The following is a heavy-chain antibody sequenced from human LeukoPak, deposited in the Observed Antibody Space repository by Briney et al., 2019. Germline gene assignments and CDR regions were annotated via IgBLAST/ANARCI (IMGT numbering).Heavy chain of an antibody. CDR1: GDTFSSYA. V-gene: IGHV1-69*04. Sequence: SVKVSCKAYGDTFSSYATNWVRQAPGQGPEWMGRITPFLGIANYPQKFQGRVTMTRNTSISTAYMELSSLRSEDTAVYYCARERRTITMVRGVIRNYYYGMDVWGQGTTVTVSS. CDR3: ARERRTITMVRGVIRNYYYGMDV. CDR2: ITPFLGIA. J-gene: IGHJ6*02. D-gene: IGHD3-10*01.